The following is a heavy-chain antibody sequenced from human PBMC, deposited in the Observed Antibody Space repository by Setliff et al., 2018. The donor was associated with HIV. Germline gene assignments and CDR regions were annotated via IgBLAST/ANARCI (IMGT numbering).Heavy chain of an antibody. V-gene: IGHV3-23*01. CDR1: GFTLMNYA. J-gene: IGHJ5*02. Sequence: PGGSLRLSCAASGFTLMNYAMNWVRQAPGKGLEWVALSSGIGGYTYYAESVKGRFTVSRDSSKNMLYLQMNSLRAEDTAVYYCAKGVFDQWGQGTPVTVSS. CDR2: SSGIGGYT. CDR3: AKGVFDQ.